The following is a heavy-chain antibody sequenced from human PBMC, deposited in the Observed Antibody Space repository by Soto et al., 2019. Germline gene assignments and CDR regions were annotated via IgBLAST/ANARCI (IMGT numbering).Heavy chain of an antibody. CDR1: GFKFSNYA. J-gene: IGHJ4*02. CDR3: AKDRRAGGTSTFYFDF. CDR2: ISATGGGT. V-gene: IGHV3-23*01. Sequence: PGGSLRLSCAASGFKFSNYAMSWVRQAPGKGLEWVSLISATGGGTYYADSVKGRFTISRDNSHNTLYLQVHSLTAEDTAVYYCAKDRRAGGTSTFYFDFWGQGAQATVSS. D-gene: IGHD3-16*01.